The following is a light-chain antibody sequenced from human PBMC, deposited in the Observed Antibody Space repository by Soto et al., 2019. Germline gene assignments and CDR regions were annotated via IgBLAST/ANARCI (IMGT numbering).Light chain of an antibody. Sequence: EIVLTQSPGTLSLSPGERATLSCRASQSINSRYLAWYQQKPGQAPRLLIYGASSRATGIPDRFSGSGSGTEFTLTISRLEPEDFAGYYCQQFGSSPGVTFGPGTKVDIK. J-gene: IGKJ3*01. V-gene: IGKV3-20*01. CDR1: QSINSRY. CDR2: GAS. CDR3: QQFGSSPGVT.